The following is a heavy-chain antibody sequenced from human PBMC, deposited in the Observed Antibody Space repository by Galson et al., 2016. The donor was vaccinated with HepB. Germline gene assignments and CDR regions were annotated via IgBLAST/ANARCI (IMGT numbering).Heavy chain of an antibody. V-gene: IGHV1-3*04. Sequence: SVKVSCKASGYTFTTYAMYWVRQAPGQRLEWMGWTNNANGNTEYSQSFQGRVTFTRDTSASTAYMELSSLRAEDTALYYCAKPLKDDYGAPLDYWGQGTQVTVSP. D-gene: IGHD4/OR15-4a*01. J-gene: IGHJ4*02. CDR3: AKPLKDDYGAPLDY. CDR2: TNNANGNT. CDR1: GYTFTTYA.